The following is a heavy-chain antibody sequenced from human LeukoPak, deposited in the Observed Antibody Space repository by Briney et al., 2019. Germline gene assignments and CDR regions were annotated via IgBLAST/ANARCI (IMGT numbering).Heavy chain of an antibody. V-gene: IGHV3-15*01. CDR1: GFTFSNAW. D-gene: IGHD3-10*01. CDR2: IKSKTDGGTT. J-gene: IGHJ4*02. Sequence: PGGSLRLSCAASGFTFSNAWMSWVRQAPGKGLEWVGRIKSKTDGGTTDYAAPVKGRFTISRDDSKNTLYLQMNSLKTEDTAVYYCTTLVTYYYGSWRDYWGQGTLVTVSS. CDR3: TTLVTYYYGSWRDY.